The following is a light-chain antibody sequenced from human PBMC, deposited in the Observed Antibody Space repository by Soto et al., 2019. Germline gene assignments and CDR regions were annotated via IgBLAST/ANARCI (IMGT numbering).Light chain of an antibody. CDR2: DNN. CDR1: SSNIGNSY. V-gene: IGLV1-51*01. J-gene: IGLJ2*01. CDR3: GTLDSSLSAGV. Sequence: QSVLSQPPSVSAAPGQRVPISCSGSSSNIGNSYVSWYQQLPGTAPKLLIYDNNKRPSGIPDRFSGSKSGTSATLDITGLQTGDEADYYCGTLDSSLSAGVFGGGTKLTVL.